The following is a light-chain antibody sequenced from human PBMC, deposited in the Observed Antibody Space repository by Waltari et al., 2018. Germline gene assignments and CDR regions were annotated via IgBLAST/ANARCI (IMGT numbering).Light chain of an antibody. CDR1: QSVSSN. V-gene: IGKV3-15*01. Sequence: IVMTQFPATLSVSPGESSTLSCRASQSVSSNLACDKHRPGKAPRLLIYDASTRPTSISARFSGTGSGTEFTLTIRSLQSEDSAVYYCQQYNRWPPITFGQGTRLEIK. CDR3: QQYNRWPPIT. CDR2: DAS. J-gene: IGKJ5*01.